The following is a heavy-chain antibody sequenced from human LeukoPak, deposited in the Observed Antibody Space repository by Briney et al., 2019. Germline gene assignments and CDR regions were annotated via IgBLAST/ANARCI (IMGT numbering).Heavy chain of an antibody. Sequence: ASVKVSCKASGYTFTNYGISWVRQAPGQGLEWMGIINPSGGSTSYAQKFQGRVTMTRDMSTSTVYMELSSLRSEDTAVYYCATDDRPYERSAFDYWGQGTLVTVSS. CDR1: GYTFTNYG. CDR2: INPSGGST. V-gene: IGHV1-46*01. CDR3: ATDDRPYERSAFDY. D-gene: IGHD3-22*01. J-gene: IGHJ4*02.